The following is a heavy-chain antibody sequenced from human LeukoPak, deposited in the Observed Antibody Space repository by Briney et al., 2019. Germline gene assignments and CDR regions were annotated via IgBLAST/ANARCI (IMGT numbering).Heavy chain of an antibody. CDR3: ARHRGIAARIDY. D-gene: IGHD6-6*01. CDR1: GGSISSSSYY. J-gene: IGHJ4*02. CDR2: IYYSGST. Sequence: SETLSLTCTVSGGSISSSSYYWGWIRQPPGKGLEWIGSIYYSGSTYYNPSLKSRVTISVDTSKNQFSLKLSSVTAADTAVYYCARHRGIAARIDYWGQGTLVTVPS. V-gene: IGHV4-39*01.